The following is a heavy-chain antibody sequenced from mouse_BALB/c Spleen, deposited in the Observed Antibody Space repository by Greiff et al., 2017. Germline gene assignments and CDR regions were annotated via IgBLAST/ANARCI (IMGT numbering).Heavy chain of an antibody. CDR2: INSNGGST. Sequence: EVQGVESGGGLVKLGGSLKLSCAASGFTFSSYYMSWVRQTPEKRLELVAAINSNGGSTYYPDTVKGRFTISRDNAKNTLYLQMSSLKSEDTALYYCARHEENWYFDVWGAGTTVTVSS. V-gene: IGHV5-6-2*01. CDR1: GFTFSSYY. CDR3: ARHEENWYFDV. J-gene: IGHJ1*01.